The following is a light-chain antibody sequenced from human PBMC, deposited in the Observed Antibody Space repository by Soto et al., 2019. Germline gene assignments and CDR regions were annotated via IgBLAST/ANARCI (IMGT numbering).Light chain of an antibody. CDR3: CSYAGSYKV. CDR2: DVS. V-gene: IGLV2-8*01. CDR1: SSDIGAYDY. J-gene: IGLJ1*01. Sequence: QSALTQPPSASGSPGQSVIISCAGSSSDIGAYDYVSWFQQHPGKAPKLLIYDVSKRPSGVPDRFSGSKSGNTASLTISGLQAEDEADYYCCSYAGSYKVFGTGTKLTVL.